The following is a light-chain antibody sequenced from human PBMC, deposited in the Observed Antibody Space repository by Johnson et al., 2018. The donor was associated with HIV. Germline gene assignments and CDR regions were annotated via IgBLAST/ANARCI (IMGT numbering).Light chain of an antibody. CDR1: SSNIGKNY. Sequence: QAVLTQPPSVSAAPGQMVSISCSGSSSNIGKNYVSWYQQFPGTAPKLLIHENNKRPSGIPDRFSGSKSGTSATMGITGLQTGDEADYYCGTWDSSLSAYVFGTRTKVTVL. CDR2: ENN. V-gene: IGLV1-51*02. CDR3: GTWDSSLSAYV. J-gene: IGLJ1*01.